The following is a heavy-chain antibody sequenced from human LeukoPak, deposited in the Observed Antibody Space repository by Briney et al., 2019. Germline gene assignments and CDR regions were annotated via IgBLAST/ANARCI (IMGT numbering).Heavy chain of an antibody. CDR2: ISGSGGST. J-gene: IGHJ4*02. V-gene: IGHV3-23*01. CDR3: AKDYDFWSGYYSAFDY. CDR1: GFTFSSYA. D-gene: IGHD3-3*01. Sequence: PWGSLRLSCAASGFTFSSYAMSGVRQAPGKGLEWVSAISGSGGSTYYADSVKGRFTISRDNSKNTLYLQMNSLRAEDTAVYYCAKDYDFWSGYYSAFDYWGQGTLVTVSS.